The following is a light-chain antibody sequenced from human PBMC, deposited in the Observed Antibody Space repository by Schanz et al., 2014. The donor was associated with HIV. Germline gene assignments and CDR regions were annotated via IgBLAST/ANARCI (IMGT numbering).Light chain of an antibody. V-gene: IGKV3-15*01. CDR2: GAS. Sequence: EIVMTQSPATLSVSPGERATLSCRASQSVSSNVAWYQQKPGQAPRLLIYGASTRATGIPVRFSGSGSGTEFTLTISSLQPEDIATYYCQQANSFPPTFGGGTKVEIK. CDR3: QQANSFPPT. CDR1: QSVSSN. J-gene: IGKJ4*01.